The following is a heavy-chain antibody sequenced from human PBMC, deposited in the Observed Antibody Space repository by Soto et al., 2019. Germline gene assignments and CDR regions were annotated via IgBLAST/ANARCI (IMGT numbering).Heavy chain of an antibody. J-gene: IGHJ4*02. V-gene: IGHV4-59*01. CDR3: AAGEASSRNLAPYYLDF. CDR1: GGSMRNYF. Sequence: TSETLSLTCTVSGGSMRNYFWTWIRQPPGKGLEWTGYIHYSGTTSFFPSYNPSLRSRVTISEDTSKNQFSLKLLSVTTADTAVYFCAAGEASSRNLAPYYLDFWGQGTLVTVSS. CDR2: IHYSGTT. D-gene: IGHD6-13*01.